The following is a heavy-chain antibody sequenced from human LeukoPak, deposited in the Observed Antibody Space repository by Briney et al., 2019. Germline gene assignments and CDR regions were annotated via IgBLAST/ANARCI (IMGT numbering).Heavy chain of an antibody. CDR1: GGSFSGYY. V-gene: IGHV4-34*01. CDR3: ARGQMREYGGKGRRFDP. J-gene: IGHJ5*02. D-gene: IGHD4-23*01. CDR2: INHSGST. Sequence: SETLSLTCAVYGGSFSGYYWSWIPQPPGKGLEWIGEINHSGSTNYNPSLKSRVTISVGTSKNQFSLKLSSVTAADTAVYYCARGQMREYGGKGRRFDPWGQGTLVTVSS.